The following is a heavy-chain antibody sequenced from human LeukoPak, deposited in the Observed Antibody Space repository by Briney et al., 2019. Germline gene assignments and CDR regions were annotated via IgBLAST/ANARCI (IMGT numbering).Heavy chain of an antibody. J-gene: IGHJ4*02. CDR2: ISWNSGSI. CDR3: AKDSLRYYDSSGSTYYFDY. CDR1: GFTFDDYA. D-gene: IGHD3-22*01. Sequence: GGSLRLSCAAAGFTFDDYAMHWVRQAPGKGLEWVSGISWNSGSIVYADSVKGRFTISRDNAKNSLYLQMNSLRAEDMALYYFAKDSLRYYDSSGSTYYFDYWGQGALVTVSS. V-gene: IGHV3-9*03.